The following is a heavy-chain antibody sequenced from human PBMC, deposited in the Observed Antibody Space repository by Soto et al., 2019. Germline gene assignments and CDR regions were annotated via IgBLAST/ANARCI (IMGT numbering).Heavy chain of an antibody. Sequence: GASVKVSCKTSGNTFTDYKLHWVRQAPGQGLEWMGWVDPNGGGSNSAQKFQGSVTMTWDTSITTAYLDLTRLTTNDTATYFCATWVDYGDFEGFDFWGQGTLVTVSS. CDR1: GNTFTDYK. V-gene: IGHV1-2*04. CDR2: VDPNGGGS. J-gene: IGHJ4*02. D-gene: IGHD4-17*01. CDR3: ATWVDYGDFEGFDF.